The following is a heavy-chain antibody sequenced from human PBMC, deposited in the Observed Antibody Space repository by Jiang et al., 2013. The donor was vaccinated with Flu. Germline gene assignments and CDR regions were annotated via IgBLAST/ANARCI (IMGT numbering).Heavy chain of an antibody. J-gene: IGHJ6*02. CDR3: ARERSLNV. Sequence: DSVKGRFTISRDNAMNSLFLQMNSLRAEDTAVYYCARERSLNVWGQGTTVTVSS. V-gene: IGHV3-7*01.